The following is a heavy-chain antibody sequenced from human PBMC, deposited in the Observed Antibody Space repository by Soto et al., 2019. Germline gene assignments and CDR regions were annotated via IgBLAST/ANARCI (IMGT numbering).Heavy chain of an antibody. V-gene: IGHV3-30*04. CDR1: GFTFRNYA. Sequence: GGSLRLSCAASGFTFRNYAIHWVRQAPGKGLEWVAVISRDGSHKYYLDSVKGRFTISRDNSKDTVNLLMNSLRDDDSAMYYCARARKSADADSLDVWGQGTLVTVSS. CDR3: ARARKSADADSLDV. D-gene: IGHD2-2*01. J-gene: IGHJ4*01. CDR2: ISRDGSHK.